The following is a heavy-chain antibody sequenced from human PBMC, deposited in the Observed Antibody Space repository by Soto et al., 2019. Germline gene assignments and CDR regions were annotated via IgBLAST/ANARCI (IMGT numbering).Heavy chain of an antibody. CDR3: AKLENMMWSGYSYYFDY. Sequence: GESLKISCAASGFTFSSYAMSWVRQAPGKGLEWVSAISGSGGSTYYADSVKGRFTISRDNSKNTLYLQMNSLRAEDTAVYYCAKLENMMWSGYSYYFDYWGQGTLVTVSS. D-gene: IGHD3-3*01. J-gene: IGHJ4*02. CDR2: ISGSGGST. CDR1: GFTFSSYA. V-gene: IGHV3-23*01.